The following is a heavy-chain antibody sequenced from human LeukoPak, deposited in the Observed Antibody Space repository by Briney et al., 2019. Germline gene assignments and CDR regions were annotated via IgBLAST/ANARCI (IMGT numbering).Heavy chain of an antibody. J-gene: IGHJ5*02. Sequence: SETLSLTCTVSGGSISSYYWSWIRQPPGKGLEWIGYIYYSGSTNYKPSLKSRVTVSVDTSKNQFSLKLSSVTAADTAVYYCAGVEIGSSWYEGFPMKLDNWFDPWGQGTLVTVSS. V-gene: IGHV4-59*01. CDR1: GGSISSYY. D-gene: IGHD6-13*01. CDR2: IYYSGST. CDR3: AGVEIGSSWYEGFPMKLDNWFDP.